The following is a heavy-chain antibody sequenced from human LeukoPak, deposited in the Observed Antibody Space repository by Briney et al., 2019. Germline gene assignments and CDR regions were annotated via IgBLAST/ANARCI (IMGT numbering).Heavy chain of an antibody. CDR3: ARDLYSSSWYVLDP. D-gene: IGHD6-13*01. V-gene: IGHV1-2*06. CDR2: INPNSGGT. J-gene: IGHJ5*02. CDR1: GYTFTGYY. Sequence: ASVKVSCKASGYTFTGYYMRWVRQAPGQGLEWMGRINPNSGGTNYAQKFQGRVTMTRDTSISTAYMELSRLRSDDTAVYYCARDLYSSSWYVLDPWGQGTLVTVSS.